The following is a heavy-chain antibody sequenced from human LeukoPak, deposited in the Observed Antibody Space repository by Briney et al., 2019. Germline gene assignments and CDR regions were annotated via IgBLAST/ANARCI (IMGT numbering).Heavy chain of an antibody. Sequence: SVKVSCKASGGTFSSYAISWVRQAPGQGLEWMGGIIPIFGTANYAQEFQGRVTITTDESTSTAYVELSSLRSEDTAVYYCARSAHYDSSGYDIEIFDYWGQGTLVTVSS. V-gene: IGHV1-69*05. CDR2: IIPIFGTA. CDR3: ARSAHYDSSGYDIEIFDY. D-gene: IGHD3-22*01. CDR1: GGTFSSYA. J-gene: IGHJ4*02.